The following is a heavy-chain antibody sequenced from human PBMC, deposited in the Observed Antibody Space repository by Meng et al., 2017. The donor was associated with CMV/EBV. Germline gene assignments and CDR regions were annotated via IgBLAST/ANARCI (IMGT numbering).Heavy chain of an antibody. CDR2: IYYSGNT. CDR3: ARTGHPDYYDSTSYYTEYFQY. CDR1: GGYY. Sequence: GGYYWSWNRQHPEKGLEWIGYIYYSGNTYYNPSLKSRVTISVDTSKDQFSLRLISVTAADTAVYYCARTGHPDYYDSTSYYTEYFQYWGQGSLVTVSS. J-gene: IGHJ1*01. V-gene: IGHV4-31*02. D-gene: IGHD3-22*01.